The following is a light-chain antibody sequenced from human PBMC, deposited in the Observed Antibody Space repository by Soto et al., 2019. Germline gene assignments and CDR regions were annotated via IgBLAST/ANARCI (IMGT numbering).Light chain of an antibody. CDR1: QSINSN. V-gene: IGKV3-15*01. Sequence: EVLMTQSPATLSVSPGDRATLSCRASQSINSNLAWYQQQPGQAPRLLIYGASTRATGIPVRFSGSASGTEFTLTISSLQSDDFATYYCQQYNSYSRTFGQGTKVDIK. CDR3: QQYNSYSRT. CDR2: GAS. J-gene: IGKJ1*01.